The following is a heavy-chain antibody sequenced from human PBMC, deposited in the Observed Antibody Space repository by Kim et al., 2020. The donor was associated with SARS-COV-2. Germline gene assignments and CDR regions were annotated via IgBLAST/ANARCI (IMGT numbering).Heavy chain of an antibody. J-gene: IGHJ4*02. CDR1: GYTFTSYY. Sequence: ASVKVSCKASGYTFTSYYMHWVRQAPGQGLEWMGIINPSGGSRSYAQKFQGRVTMTRDTSTSTVYMELSSLRSEDTAVYYCVRDSKYYYDSSGYLGYDYWGQGTLVTVSS. CDR2: INPSGGSR. V-gene: IGHV1-46*01. D-gene: IGHD3-22*01. CDR3: VRDSKYYYDSSGYLGYDY.